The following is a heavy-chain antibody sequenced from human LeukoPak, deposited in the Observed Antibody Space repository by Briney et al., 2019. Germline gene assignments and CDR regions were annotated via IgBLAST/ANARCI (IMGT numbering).Heavy chain of an antibody. J-gene: IGHJ4*02. Sequence: SVKVSCKASGYTFANYGLTWVRQAPGQGLEWMGGIIPIFGTANYAQKFQGRVTITADESTSTAYMELSSLRSEDTAVYYCASHSGSYYELFDYWGQGTLVTVSS. CDR3: ASHSGSYYELFDY. V-gene: IGHV1-69*13. D-gene: IGHD1-26*01. CDR2: IIPIFGTA. CDR1: GYTFANYG.